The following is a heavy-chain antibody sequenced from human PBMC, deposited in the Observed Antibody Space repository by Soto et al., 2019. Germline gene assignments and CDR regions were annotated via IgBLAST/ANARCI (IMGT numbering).Heavy chain of an antibody. CDR2: ISYDGSNK. CDR3: AKSAWLRPYYYYYYGMDV. V-gene: IGHV3-30*18. Sequence: GGSLRLSCAASGFTFSSYGMHWVRQAPGKGLEWVAVISYDGSNKYYADSVKGRFTISRDNSKNTLYLQMNSLRAEDTAVYYCAKSAWLRPYYYYYYGMDVWGQGTTVTVSS. J-gene: IGHJ6*02. D-gene: IGHD5-12*01. CDR1: GFTFSSYG.